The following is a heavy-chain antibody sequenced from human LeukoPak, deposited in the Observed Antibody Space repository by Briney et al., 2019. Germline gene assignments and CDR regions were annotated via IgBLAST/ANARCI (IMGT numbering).Heavy chain of an antibody. CDR3: ARGRGYSYGYGPRFDY. Sequence: PSETLSLTCAVYGGSFSGYYWSWIRQPPGKGLEWIGEINHSGSTNYNPSLKSRVTISVDTSKNQFSLKLSSVTDADTAVYYCARGRGYSYGYGPRFDYWGQGTLVTVSS. CDR1: GGSFSGYY. V-gene: IGHV4-34*01. CDR2: INHSGST. D-gene: IGHD5-18*01. J-gene: IGHJ4*02.